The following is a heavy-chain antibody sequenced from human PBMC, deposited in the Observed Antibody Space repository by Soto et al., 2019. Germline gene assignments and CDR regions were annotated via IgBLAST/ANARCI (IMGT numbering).Heavy chain of an antibody. CDR1: GFTFNNYA. CDR2: ISATGGST. Sequence: EVQVLDSGGGLVQPGGSLRLSCAASGFTFNNYAMNWVRQAPGKGLEWVATISATGGSTYYADSVKGRFTISRDNSKNTGYFQMNGLRVEDTAVYYCAKDRLAGNFDYWGQGTQVTVSS. J-gene: IGHJ4*02. CDR3: AKDRLAGNFDY. V-gene: IGHV3-23*01.